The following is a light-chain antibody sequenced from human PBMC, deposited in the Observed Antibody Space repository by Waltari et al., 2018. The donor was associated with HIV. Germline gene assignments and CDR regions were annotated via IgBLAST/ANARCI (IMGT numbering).Light chain of an antibody. J-gene: IGLJ3*02. Sequence: QSVLPQPHSASGTPGQRVTISCSGSRSNIGSNDVNWYQQVPGTAPKFLMYSNNKRPSGVPDRFSGSKSGTSASLAISGLQSDDEADYYCAAWDESLNAWVFGGGTRLTVL. CDR2: SNN. CDR3: AAWDESLNAWV. CDR1: RSNIGSND. V-gene: IGLV1-44*01.